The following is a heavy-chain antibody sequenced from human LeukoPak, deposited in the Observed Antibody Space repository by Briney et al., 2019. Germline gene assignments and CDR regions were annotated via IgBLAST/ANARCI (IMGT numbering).Heavy chain of an antibody. CDR3: ARDPVYDFWSGYSKFDAFDI. CDR2: VYYSGST. J-gene: IGHJ3*02. V-gene: IGHV4-59*01. Sequence: PSETLSLTCAVFGVSIRPYYWSWIRQPPGKGLEWIGYVYYSGSTNYNPSLKSRVTISVDTSKNQFSLKLSSVTAADTAVYYCARDPVYDFWSGYSKFDAFDIWGQGTMVTVSS. D-gene: IGHD3-3*01. CDR1: GVSIRPYY.